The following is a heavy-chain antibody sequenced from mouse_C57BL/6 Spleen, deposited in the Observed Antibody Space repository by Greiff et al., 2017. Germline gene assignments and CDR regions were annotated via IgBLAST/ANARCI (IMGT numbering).Heavy chain of an antibody. V-gene: IGHV3-6*01. CDR1: GYSITSGYY. D-gene: IGHD1-1*01. J-gene: IGHJ4*01. CDR3: ARYDYGRAGGDYAMDY. Sequence: EVQLQESGPGLVKPSPSLSLTCSVTGYSITSGYYWNWIRQFPGNKLEWMGYISYDGSNNYNQSLKNQVSVTRDTSKNQFFLKLNSVTTEDTATYYCARYDYGRAGGDYAMDYWGQGTSVTVSS. CDR2: ISYDGSN.